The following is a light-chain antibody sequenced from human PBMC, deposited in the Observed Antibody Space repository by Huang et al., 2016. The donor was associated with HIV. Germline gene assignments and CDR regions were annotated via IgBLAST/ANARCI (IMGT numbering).Light chain of an antibody. CDR2: GAS. CDR3: QQYNNCPKT. Sequence: EIVMTQSPATLSVSPGEGATLSCRASQSVDNNSAWYQQKPGQAPRLLIDGASTRASGIPARFSGSGSGTEFTLTISSLQSEDFAVYYCQQYNNCPKTFGQGTKVEIK. CDR1: QSVDNN. V-gene: IGKV3-15*01. J-gene: IGKJ1*01.